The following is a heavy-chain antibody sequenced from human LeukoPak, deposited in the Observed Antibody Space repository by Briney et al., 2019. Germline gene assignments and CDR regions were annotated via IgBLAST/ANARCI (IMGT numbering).Heavy chain of an antibody. Sequence: GGSLRLSCAASGFTFSSYGMHWVRQAPGKGLEWVAVIWYDGSNKYYADSVRGRFTISRDNSKNTLYLQMNSLRAEDTAVYYCARDQPAPGIDYWGQGTLVTVSS. CDR1: GFTFSSYG. D-gene: IGHD2-2*01. J-gene: IGHJ4*02. V-gene: IGHV3-33*01. CDR2: IWYDGSNK. CDR3: ARDQPAPGIDY.